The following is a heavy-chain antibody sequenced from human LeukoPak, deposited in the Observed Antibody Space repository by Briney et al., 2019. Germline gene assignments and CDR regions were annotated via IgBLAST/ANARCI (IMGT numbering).Heavy chain of an antibody. CDR2: INHSGST. CDR1: GGSFSGYY. CDR3: ARGFTRIFGVVTL. V-gene: IGHV4-34*01. J-gene: IGHJ4*02. Sequence: TTSETLSLTCAVYGGSFSGYYWGWIRQPPGKGLEWIGEINHSGSTNYNPSLKSRVTISVDTSKNQFSLKLSSVTAADTAVYYCARGFTRIFGVVTLWGQGTLVTVSS. D-gene: IGHD3-3*01.